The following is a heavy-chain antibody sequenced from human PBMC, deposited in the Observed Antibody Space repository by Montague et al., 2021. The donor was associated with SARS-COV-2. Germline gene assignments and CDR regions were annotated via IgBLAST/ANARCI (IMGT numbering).Heavy chain of an antibody. CDR2: IYNSGTT. J-gene: IGHJ5*02. D-gene: IGHD5-12*01. V-gene: IGHV4-31*03. Sequence: TLSLTCTVSGGSINNGGYYRNWIRQHPGKGLEWIGYIYNSGTTSYSPSLRSRVTISLDTSKNLFSLKVRSVSAADTAVYYCARTVVYSGFDYSWFDPWGQGILVTVSS. CDR1: GGSINNGGYY. CDR3: ARTVVYSGFDYSWFDP.